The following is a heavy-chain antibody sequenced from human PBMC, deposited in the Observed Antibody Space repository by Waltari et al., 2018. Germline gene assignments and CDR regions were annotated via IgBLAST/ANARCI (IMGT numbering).Heavy chain of an antibody. D-gene: IGHD4-17*01. CDR2: IYSGGST. V-gene: IGHV3-53*01. J-gene: IGHJ4*02. Sequence: EVQLVESGGGLLQPGGSLSLSCAASGFTVSSNYMSWVRQAPGKGLEWVSVIYSGGSTYYADSVKGRFTISRDNSKNTLYLQMNSLRAEDTAVYYCAREVHYGDYVGYFDYWGQGTLVTVSS. CDR1: GFTVSSNY. CDR3: AREVHYGDYVGYFDY.